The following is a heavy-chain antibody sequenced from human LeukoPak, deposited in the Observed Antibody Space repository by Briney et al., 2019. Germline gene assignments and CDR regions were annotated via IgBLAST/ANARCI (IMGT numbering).Heavy chain of an antibody. J-gene: IGHJ3*02. CDR2: ISWNSGSI. CDR1: GSTFDDYA. V-gene: IGHV3-9*01. CDR3: AKDLLLGGATGVGAFDI. D-gene: IGHD1-26*01. Sequence: GGSLRLSCAASGSTFDDYAMHWVRQAPGKGLEWVSGISWNSGSIGYADSVKGRFTISRDNAKNSLYLQMNSLRAEDTALYYCAKDLLLGGATGVGAFDIWGQGTMVTVSS.